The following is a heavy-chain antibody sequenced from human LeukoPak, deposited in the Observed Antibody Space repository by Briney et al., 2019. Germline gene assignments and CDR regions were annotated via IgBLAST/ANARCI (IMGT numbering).Heavy chain of an antibody. V-gene: IGHV1-69*13. D-gene: IGHD1-26*01. CDR2: IIPIFGTA. CDR1: GGTFSSYA. CDR3: ARGLVGVPPSVFDI. Sequence: SVKLSFKASGGTFSSYAISWVRQAPAQGREWVGGIIPIFGTANYSQKFQGRVTITADESTSTAYMELSSLRSEDTGVYYCARGLVGVPPSVFDIWGQGTMVTVSS. J-gene: IGHJ3*02.